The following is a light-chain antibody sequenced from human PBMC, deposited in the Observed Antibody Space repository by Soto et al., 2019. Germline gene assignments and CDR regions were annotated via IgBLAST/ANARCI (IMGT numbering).Light chain of an antibody. CDR3: QSSDRRLSGSDV. CDR2: GDS. Sequence: QSVLTQPPSVSGAPGQRVTISCTGSSSNIGAGYDVNWYQQLPGTAPKLLIFGDSNRPSVVPDRFSGSKSGTSASLAITGLQAADEADYYCQSSDRRLSGSDVFGTGTKLTVL. V-gene: IGLV1-40*01. CDR1: SSNIGAGYD. J-gene: IGLJ1*01.